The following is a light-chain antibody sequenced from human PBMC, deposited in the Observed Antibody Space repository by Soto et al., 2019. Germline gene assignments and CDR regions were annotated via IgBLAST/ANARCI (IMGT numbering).Light chain of an antibody. V-gene: IGKV1-5*01. Sequence: DIPMTQSPSTLSASIGDRVTITCRASQSISSWLAWYQQKPGKAPNLLIYDASSLESGVPSRFSGSGSGTEFTLTISSLQPDDFATYYCQQYNGYSRTFGQGTKVEIK. CDR2: DAS. CDR3: QQYNGYSRT. CDR1: QSISSW. J-gene: IGKJ1*01.